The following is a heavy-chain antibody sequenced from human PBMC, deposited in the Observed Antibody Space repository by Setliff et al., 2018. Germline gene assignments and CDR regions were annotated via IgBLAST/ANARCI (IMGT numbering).Heavy chain of an antibody. V-gene: IGHV4-34*01. CDR3: ARDNRARHYMDV. CDR2: MNPSGST. Sequence: LSLTCAVYGASFSGNYWSWIRQPPGKGLEWIGEMNPSGSTNYNPSLKSRVTFSVDTSKNQFSLNLSSVTAADTAVYYCARDNRARHYMDVWGKGTTVTVSS. CDR1: GASFSGNY. D-gene: IGHD3-10*01. J-gene: IGHJ6*03.